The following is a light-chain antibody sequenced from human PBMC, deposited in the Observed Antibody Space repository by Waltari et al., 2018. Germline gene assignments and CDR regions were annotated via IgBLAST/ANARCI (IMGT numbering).Light chain of an antibody. CDR2: EDY. Sequence: NFMLTQPHSVSESPGKTVTISCTRSSGSIASNYVQWFQQRPGSAPTTVIYEDYQRPSGVPDRFSGSIDSSSNSASLTISGLKTEDKADYYCQSYDGINWMFGGGTKLTVL. CDR1: SGSIASNY. J-gene: IGLJ3*02. V-gene: IGLV6-57*03. CDR3: QSYDGINWM.